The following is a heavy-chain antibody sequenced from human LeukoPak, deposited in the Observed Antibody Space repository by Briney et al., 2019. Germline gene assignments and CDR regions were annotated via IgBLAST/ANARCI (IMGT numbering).Heavy chain of an antibody. CDR1: GGSISTSSYY. CDR3: ARVLEATPYYFDD. Sequence: SETLSLTCTVSGGSISTSSYYWGWIRQPPGKGLEWIGSIYCSGSTYYNPSLKSRVTISVDTSKNQFSLKLSSVTAADTAVYYCARVLEATPYYFDDWGQGTLVTVSS. V-gene: IGHV4-39*07. D-gene: IGHD5-12*01. J-gene: IGHJ4*02. CDR2: IYCSGST.